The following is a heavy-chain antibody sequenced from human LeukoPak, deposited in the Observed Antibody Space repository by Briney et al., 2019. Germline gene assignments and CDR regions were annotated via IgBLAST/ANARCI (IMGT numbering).Heavy chain of an antibody. CDR3: AKDLERSVGHTLSSTTCYGS. CDR2: IYSGDST. CDR1: GFTVSSNY. V-gene: IGHV3-53*01. D-gene: IGHD2-2*01. J-gene: IGHJ5*02. Sequence: GGSLRLSCAASGFTVSSNYMSWVRQAPGRGLEWVSVIYSGDSTYYADSVKGRFTISRDNSKNTLYLQMNSLRAEDTAVYYCAKDLERSVGHTLSSTTCYGSWGQGTLVTVSS.